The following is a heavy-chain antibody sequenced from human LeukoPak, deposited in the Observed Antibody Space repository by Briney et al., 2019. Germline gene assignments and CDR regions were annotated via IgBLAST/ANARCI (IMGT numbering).Heavy chain of an antibody. CDR1: GFIFDDHA. CDR3: AKEEWGFGEFPLFMDV. V-gene: IGHV3-9*01. Sequence: PDRSLRLSCAASGFIFDDHAMHWVRQPLGKGLEWVSGISWNGADIGYADSVKGRFTISRDKSKNTLYLQMNSLRAEDTAVYYCAKEEWGFGEFPLFMDVWGKGTTVTISS. J-gene: IGHJ6*03. CDR2: ISWNGADI. D-gene: IGHD3-10*01.